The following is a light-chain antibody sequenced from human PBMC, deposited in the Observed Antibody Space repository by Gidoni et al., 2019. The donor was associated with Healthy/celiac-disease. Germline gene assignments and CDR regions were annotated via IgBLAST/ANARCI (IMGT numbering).Light chain of an antibody. CDR2: AAS. V-gene: IGKV1-39*01. Sequence: DIQLTQSPSSLSASAGDRVTITCRASQSISSYLNWYQQKPGKVPKLLIYAASSVQSGVPSRFSGSGSGTDFTLTISSLQPEYFATYYCQQSYSTPLTFXGXTKVEIK. J-gene: IGKJ4*02. CDR3: QQSYSTPLT. CDR1: QSISSY.